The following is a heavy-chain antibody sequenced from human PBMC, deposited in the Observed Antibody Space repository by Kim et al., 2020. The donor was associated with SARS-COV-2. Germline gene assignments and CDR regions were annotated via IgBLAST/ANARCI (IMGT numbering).Heavy chain of an antibody. CDR3: AKERRYSSSWLIDY. J-gene: IGHJ4*02. Sequence: ADPVKGRFTTSRDTPTNTLYLQMNSLRAEDTAVYYCAKERRYSSSWLIDYWGQGTLVTVSS. D-gene: IGHD6-13*01. V-gene: IGHV3-23*01.